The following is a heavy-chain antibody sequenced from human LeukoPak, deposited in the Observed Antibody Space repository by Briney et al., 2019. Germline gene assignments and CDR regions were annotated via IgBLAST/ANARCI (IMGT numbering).Heavy chain of an antibody. CDR1: GGSISSSSYY. CDR3: ARLSLGLYYFDY. D-gene: IGHD7-27*01. V-gene: IGHV4-39*07. Sequence: PSETLSLTCTVSGGSISSSSYYWGWIRQPPGKGLEWIGSIYYSGSTYYNPSLKSRVTISVDTSKNQFSLKLSSVTAADTAVYYCARLSLGLYYFDYWGQGTLVTVSS. J-gene: IGHJ4*02. CDR2: IYYSGST.